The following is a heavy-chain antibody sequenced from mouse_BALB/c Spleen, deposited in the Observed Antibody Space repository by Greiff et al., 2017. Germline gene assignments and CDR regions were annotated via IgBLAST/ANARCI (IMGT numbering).Heavy chain of an antibody. CDR2: ISSGGSYT. D-gene: IGHD1-1*01. J-gene: IGHJ1*01. V-gene: IGHV5-9-3*01. CDR3: ARQGDGSSYGYFDV. Sequence: LVESGGGLVKPGGSLKLSCAASGFTFSSYAMSWVRQTPEKRLEWVATISSGGSYTYYPDSVKGRFTISRDNAKNTLYLQMSSLRSEDTAMYYCARQGDGSSYGYFDVWGAGTTVTVSS. CDR1: GFTFSSYA.